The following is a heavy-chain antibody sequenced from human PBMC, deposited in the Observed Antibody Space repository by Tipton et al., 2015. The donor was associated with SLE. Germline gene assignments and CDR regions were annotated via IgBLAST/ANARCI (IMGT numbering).Heavy chain of an antibody. CDR3: ARDLRGDYNWYFDL. V-gene: IGHV5-10-1*01. J-gene: IGHJ2*01. D-gene: IGHD4-17*01. Sequence: SPSFQGHVTISADKSISTAYLQWSSLKASDTAMYYCARDLRGDYNWYFDLWGRGTLVTVSS.